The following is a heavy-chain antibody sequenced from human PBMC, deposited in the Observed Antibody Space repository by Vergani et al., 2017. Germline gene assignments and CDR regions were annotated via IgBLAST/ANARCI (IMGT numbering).Heavy chain of an antibody. Sequence: EVQLVQSGAEVKKPGESLKVSCKGSGYSFTNNWIGWVRQMPGKGLEWMGIIYPGDSDTRYSPSFQGQVTISADKSISTAYLQWTSLKASDTAMYYCARDGGASWWNDEGDWFDPWGQGTLVTVSS. J-gene: IGHJ5*02. CDR3: ARDGGASWWNDEGDWFDP. D-gene: IGHD1-1*01. V-gene: IGHV5-51*03. CDR2: IYPGDSDT. CDR1: GYSFTNNW.